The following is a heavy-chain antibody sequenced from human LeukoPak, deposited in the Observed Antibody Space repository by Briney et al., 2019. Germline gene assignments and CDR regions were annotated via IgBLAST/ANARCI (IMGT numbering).Heavy chain of an antibody. J-gene: IGHJ3*01. D-gene: IGHD1-26*01. Sequence: SETLSLTCTVSGGSISSGSYYWSWIRQPAGKGLEWIGRIYTSGSTNYNPSLKSRVTISVDTSKNQFSLKLSSVTAADTAVYYCARDGAYSGTYHDAFDVWGRGTMVTVSS. CDR1: GGSISSGSYY. CDR3: ARDGAYSGTYHDAFDV. V-gene: IGHV4-61*02. CDR2: IYTSGST.